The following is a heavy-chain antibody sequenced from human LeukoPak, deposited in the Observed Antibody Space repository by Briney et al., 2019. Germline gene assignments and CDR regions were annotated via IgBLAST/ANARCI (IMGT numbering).Heavy chain of an antibody. V-gene: IGHV4-39*02. D-gene: IGHD1-7*01. CDR1: GASISSGTYY. CDR2: ISHSGTT. J-gene: IGHJ3*02. CDR3: ARENYQGAFDI. Sequence: PSETLSLTCSVSGASISSGTYYWGWIRQPPGKGLEWIGSISHSGTTFYNPSLKSRLTISLDTSKSHFSLNLSSVTAADTAVYYCARENYQGAFDIWGQGTMVTVSS.